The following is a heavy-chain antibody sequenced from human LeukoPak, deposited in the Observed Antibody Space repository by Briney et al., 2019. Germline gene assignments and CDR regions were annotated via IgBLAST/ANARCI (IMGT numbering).Heavy chain of an antibody. CDR2: IRYDGSNK. Sequence: PPGGSLRLSCAASGFTFSSYGMHWVRQAPGKGLEWVAFIRYDGSNKYYADSVKGRFTISRDNSKNTLYLQMNSLRAEDTAVYYCAKDSRQQGYQLLSGAFDIWGQGTMVTVSS. CDR1: GFTFSSYG. CDR3: AKDSRQQGYQLLSGAFDI. J-gene: IGHJ3*02. V-gene: IGHV3-30*02. D-gene: IGHD2-2*01.